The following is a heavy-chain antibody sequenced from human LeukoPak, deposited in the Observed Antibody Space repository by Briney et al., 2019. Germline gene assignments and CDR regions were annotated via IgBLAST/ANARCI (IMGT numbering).Heavy chain of an antibody. J-gene: IGHJ4*02. D-gene: IGHD1-26*01. CDR2: ISSTGGYI. CDR1: GFIFNSYG. V-gene: IGHV3-21*01. CDR3: ARSEGGSENY. Sequence: NAGGSLRLSCEASGFIFNSYGMNWVRQAPGRGLEWVSSISSTGGYIFYADSVKGRFTISRDDAKNSVYLQMNTLRAEDTGIYYCARSEGGSENYWGQGILVAVSS.